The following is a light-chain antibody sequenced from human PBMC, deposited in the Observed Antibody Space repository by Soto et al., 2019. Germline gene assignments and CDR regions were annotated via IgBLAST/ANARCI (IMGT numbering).Light chain of an antibody. Sequence: QSVLTQPPSASGSPGQSVTISCTGTSSDVGGYNYVSWYQQHPGKAPKLIIYEVAKRPSGVSSRFSGSKSGNTASLTISGLQAEDEADYHCSSYTNTGTLYVFGTGTKLTVL. CDR3: SSYTNTGTLYV. J-gene: IGLJ1*01. CDR1: SSDVGGYNY. V-gene: IGLV2-14*01. CDR2: EVA.